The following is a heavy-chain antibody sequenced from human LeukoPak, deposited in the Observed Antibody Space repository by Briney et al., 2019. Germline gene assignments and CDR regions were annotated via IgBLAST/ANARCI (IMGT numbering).Heavy chain of an antibody. V-gene: IGHV4-61*01. CDR3: AGSPNVVVVGY. D-gene: IGHD2-21*01. Sequence: PSETLSLTCTVSGGSISSGSYYWSWIRQPPGKGLEWIGYIYYSGSTNYNPSLKSRVTISLDTSKNQFSLKLSSVTAADTAVYYCAGSPNVVVVGYWGQGTLVTVSS. J-gene: IGHJ4*02. CDR1: GGSISSGSYY. CDR2: IYYSGST.